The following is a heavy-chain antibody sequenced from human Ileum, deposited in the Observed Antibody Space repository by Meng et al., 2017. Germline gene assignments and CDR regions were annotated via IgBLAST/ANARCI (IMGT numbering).Heavy chain of an antibody. J-gene: IGHJ4*02. V-gene: IGHV1-18*01. D-gene: IGHD1-1*01. Sequence: QVQLVQSGAEVKKPGASVKVSCKASGYTFTTYGISWVRQAPGQGLEWMGWMNTDKGNTNYAQKFQGRATMTRDTSTSTAYMELRSLRSDDTAVYYCAREGAYNGGDYWGQGTLVTVSS. CDR1: GYTFTTYG. CDR3: AREGAYNGGDY. CDR2: MNTDKGNT.